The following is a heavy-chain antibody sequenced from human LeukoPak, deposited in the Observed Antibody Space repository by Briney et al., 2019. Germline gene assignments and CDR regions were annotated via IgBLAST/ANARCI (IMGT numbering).Heavy chain of an antibody. D-gene: IGHD1-26*01. V-gene: IGHV3-23*01. CDR3: AQWSRYFDY. Sequence: PGGSLRLSCAASGFTFSSYAMTWVRQAPGKGREWVSAISGSGYSTYYADSVKGRFTISRDNSKNTLYLQMNSLRAKDTALYFCAQWSRYFDYWGQGTLVTVSS. CDR2: ISGSGYST. CDR1: GFTFSSYA. J-gene: IGHJ4*02.